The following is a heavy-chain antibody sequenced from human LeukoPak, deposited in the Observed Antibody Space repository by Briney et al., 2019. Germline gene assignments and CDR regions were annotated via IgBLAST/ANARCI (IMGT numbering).Heavy chain of an antibody. CDR3: ARDSSSVAGTFGFPY. Sequence: GGSLRLSCAASGFTFDDYGMSWVRQAPGKGLEWVSYISSSGSTIYYADSVKGRFTISRDNAKNSLYLQMNSLRAEDTAVYYCARDSSSVAGTFGFPYWGQGTLVTVSS. V-gene: IGHV3-11*01. D-gene: IGHD6-19*01. CDR1: GFTFDDYG. CDR2: ISSSGSTI. J-gene: IGHJ4*02.